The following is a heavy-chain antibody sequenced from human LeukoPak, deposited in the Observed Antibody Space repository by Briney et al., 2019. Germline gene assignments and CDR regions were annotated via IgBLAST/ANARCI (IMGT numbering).Heavy chain of an antibody. CDR1: GGSISSGTHY. J-gene: IGHJ4*02. V-gene: IGHV4-31*03. Sequence: SETLSLTCTVSGGSISSGTHYYNWIRQHPGKGLEWIGYIYYTGITSYNPSLKSRVTMSVDTSMNQVSLKVTSLTAADTAVYYCAASFGVTLGRFWGQGALVTVSS. CDR2: IYYTGIT. CDR3: AASFGVTLGRF. D-gene: IGHD3-16*01.